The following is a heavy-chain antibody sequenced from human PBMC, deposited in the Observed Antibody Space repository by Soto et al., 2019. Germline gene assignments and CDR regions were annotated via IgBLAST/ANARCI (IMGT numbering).Heavy chain of an antibody. CDR2: ISGSGFKK. CDR3: AKNQGVELVPLATVDWFDP. D-gene: IGHD1-26*01. CDR1: GFIFENFG. J-gene: IGHJ5*02. Sequence: GGSLRLSCAASGFIFENFGMSWVRQAPGKGLEWIFSISGSGFKKYYAYSVKGRFTISRDNSKSTVYLELNNLSAEDTAVYHCAKNQGVELVPLATVDWFDPWGQGSVVTVSS. V-gene: IGHV3-23*01.